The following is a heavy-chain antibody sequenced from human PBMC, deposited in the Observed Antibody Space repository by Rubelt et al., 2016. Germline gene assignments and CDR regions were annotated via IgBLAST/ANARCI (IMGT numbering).Heavy chain of an antibody. CDR3: ARGRLGYGMDV. D-gene: IGHD3-16*01. J-gene: IGHJ6*02. CDR1: GGSISNYY. V-gene: IGHV4-59*12. CDR2: IYYSGGT. Sequence: QVQLQESGPGLVKPSETLSLTCTVSGGSISNYYWSWIRQPPGKGLEWIGYIYYSGGTSYNPSLQSRVTISVDTSKNHFSRMLSSVTAADTAVYYCARGRLGYGMDVWGQGTTVTVSS.